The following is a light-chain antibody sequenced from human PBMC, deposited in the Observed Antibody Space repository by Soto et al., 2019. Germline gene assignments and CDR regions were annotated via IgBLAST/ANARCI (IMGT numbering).Light chain of an antibody. Sequence: QSVLTQPRSVSGSPGQSVTISCTGTSGDVGGYNYVSWYQQHPGKAPKLMIYDVSKRPSGVPDRFSGSKSGNTASLTISGLQAEDEADYYCCSYAGSYTYVFXTGTNVTVL. CDR2: DVS. J-gene: IGLJ1*01. CDR1: SGDVGGYNY. CDR3: CSYAGSYTYV. V-gene: IGLV2-11*01.